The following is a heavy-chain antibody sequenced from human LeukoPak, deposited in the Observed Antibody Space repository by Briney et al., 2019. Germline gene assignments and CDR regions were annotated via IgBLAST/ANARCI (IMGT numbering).Heavy chain of an antibody. Sequence: PGGSLRLSCAASGFTFSSYSMNWVRQAPGKGLEWVSSISSSSSYIYYADSVKGRFTISRDNAKNSLYLQMNSLRAEDTAVYYCARTNYRVVVPAAIDYWGQGTLVTVSS. J-gene: IGHJ4*02. CDR1: GFTFSSYS. V-gene: IGHV3-21*01. CDR3: ARTNYRVVVPAAIDY. D-gene: IGHD2-2*01. CDR2: ISSSSSYI.